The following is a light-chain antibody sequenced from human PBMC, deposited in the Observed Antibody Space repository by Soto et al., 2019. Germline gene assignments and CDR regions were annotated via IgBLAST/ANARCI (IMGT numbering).Light chain of an antibody. CDR1: QSVSSD. Sequence: EIVMTQSPATLSVSPGERGTLSCRASQSVSSDLAWYQQKPGQAPRLLIYGASTRATGIPARFTGSGSGSAFTLTISSLQSEDFAVYFCQQYNNWPRTFGQGTKVDIK. CDR3: QQYNNWPRT. J-gene: IGKJ1*01. CDR2: GAS. V-gene: IGKV3-15*01.